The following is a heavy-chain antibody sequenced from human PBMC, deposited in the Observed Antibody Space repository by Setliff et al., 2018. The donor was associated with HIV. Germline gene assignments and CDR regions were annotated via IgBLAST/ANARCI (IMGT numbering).Heavy chain of an antibody. Sequence: PSETLSLTCTVSGGSISSYYWGWIRQPPGKGLEWIGYIYYSGSTNYNPSLKSRVTISVDTSKNQFSLKLSSVTAADTAVYYCARRSLEYYYDSSATGAFDIWGQGTMVTVSS. CDR3: ARRSLEYYYDSSATGAFDI. V-gene: IGHV4-59*01. CDR1: GGSISSYY. CDR2: IYYSGST. D-gene: IGHD3-22*01. J-gene: IGHJ3*02.